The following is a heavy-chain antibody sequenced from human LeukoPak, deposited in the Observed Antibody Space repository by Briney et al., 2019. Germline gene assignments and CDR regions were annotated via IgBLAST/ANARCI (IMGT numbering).Heavy chain of an antibody. CDR2: IYYSGST. Sequence: PSETLSLTCTVSGDSISGYYWSWIRQPPGKGLEWIGNIYYSGSTNYNPSLKNRVTISVDTSKNQFSLKLSSVTAAGTAVYYCARGGGYYDSTGPFDYWGQGTLVTVSS. V-gene: IGHV4-59*01. CDR1: GDSISGYY. D-gene: IGHD3-22*01. J-gene: IGHJ4*02. CDR3: ARGGGYYDSTGPFDY.